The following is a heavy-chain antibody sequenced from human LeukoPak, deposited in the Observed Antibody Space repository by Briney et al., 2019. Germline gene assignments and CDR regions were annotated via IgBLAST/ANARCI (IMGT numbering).Heavy chain of an antibody. V-gene: IGHV4-59*01. J-gene: IGHJ6*02. D-gene: IGHD5-24*01. CDR3: ARERRDGYNYYYYYGMDV. Sequence: SETLSLTCTVSGGSISSYYWSWIRQPPGKGLEWIGYIYYSGSTNYNPSLKSRVTIPVDTSKNQFSLKLSSVTAADTAVYYCARERRDGYNYYYYYGMDVWGQRTTVTVSS. CDR1: GGSISSYY. CDR2: IYYSGST.